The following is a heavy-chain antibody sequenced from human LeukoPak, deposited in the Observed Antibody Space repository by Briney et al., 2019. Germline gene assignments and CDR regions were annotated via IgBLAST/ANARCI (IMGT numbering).Heavy chain of an antibody. CDR3: ASTVVRGSEFDY. CDR2: IYYSGST. V-gene: IGHV4-39*07. D-gene: IGHD2-21*01. CDR1: GGSISSSSYY. Sequence: PSETLSLTCTVSGGSISSSSYYWGWIRQPPGKGLEWIGSIYYSGSTYYNPSLKSRVTISVDTSKNQFSLKLSSVTAADTAVYYCASTVVRGSEFDYWGQGTLVTVSS. J-gene: IGHJ4*02.